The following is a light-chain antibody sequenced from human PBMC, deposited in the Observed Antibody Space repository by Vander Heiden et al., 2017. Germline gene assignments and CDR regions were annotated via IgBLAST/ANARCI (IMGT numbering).Light chain of an antibody. J-gene: IGLJ3*02. CDR3: AAWDDSLNGPNWV. V-gene: IGLV1-44*01. CDR1: SANIGSNT. CDR2: SNN. Sequence: HSLLTPPPSASGTPRQRVTISCSGSSANIGSNTVNWYQQLPGTAPKLLIYSNNQRPSGVPDRFSGSKSGTSASLAISGLQSEDEADYYCAAWDDSLNGPNWVFGGGTKLTVL.